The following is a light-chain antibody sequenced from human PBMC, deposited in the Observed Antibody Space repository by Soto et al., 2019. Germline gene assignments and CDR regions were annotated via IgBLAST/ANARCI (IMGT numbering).Light chain of an antibody. CDR2: GAS. CDR1: QSVSSSY. J-gene: IGKJ1*01. Sequence: EVVLTQSPGTLSLSPGERATLSCRASQSVSSSYLAGYQQKPGQAPRLLIYGASSRAPGIPDRFTGRGSGAGFTLTVSRLEPEDFAVYYCQQYDTSPRTCGQGTKVEI. V-gene: IGKV3-20*01. CDR3: QQYDTSPRT.